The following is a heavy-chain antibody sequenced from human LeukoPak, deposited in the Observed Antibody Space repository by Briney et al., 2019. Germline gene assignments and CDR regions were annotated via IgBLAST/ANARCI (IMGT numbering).Heavy chain of an antibody. CDR3: ARDFLGSSSGNWFDP. CDR1: GGSISSYY. CDR2: IYYSGST. D-gene: IGHD6-6*01. Sequence: SETLSLTCTVSGGSISSYYWSWIRQPPGKGLEWIGYIYYSGSTNYNPSLKSRVTISVDTSKNQFSLKLSSVTAADTAVYYCARDFLGSSSGNWFDPWGQGTLVTVSS. V-gene: IGHV4-59*12. J-gene: IGHJ5*02.